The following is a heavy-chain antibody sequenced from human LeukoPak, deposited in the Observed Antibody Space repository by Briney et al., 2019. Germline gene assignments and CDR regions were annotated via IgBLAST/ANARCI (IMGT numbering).Heavy chain of an antibody. CDR2: INHSGST. Sequence: SETLSLTCAVYGGSFSGYYWSWIRQPPGKGLEGIGEINHSGSTNYNPSLKSRVTISVDTSKNQFSLKLSSVTAADTAVYYCAILRVYFDYWGQGTLVPVSS. V-gene: IGHV4-34*01. CDR3: AILRVYFDY. CDR1: GGSFSGYY. D-gene: IGHD4-17*01. J-gene: IGHJ4*02.